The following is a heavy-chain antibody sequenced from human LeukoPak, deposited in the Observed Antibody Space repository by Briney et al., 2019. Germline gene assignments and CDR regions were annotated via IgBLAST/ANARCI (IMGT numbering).Heavy chain of an antibody. D-gene: IGHD3-16*02. Sequence: ASVKVSCKASGGTFSSYAISWVRQAPGQGLEWMGGIIPIFGTANYAQKFQGRVTITADKSTSTAYMELSSLRSEDTAVYYCARGYDYVWGSYRFDAFDIWGQGTMVTVSS. CDR3: ARGYDYVWGSYRFDAFDI. J-gene: IGHJ3*02. CDR2: IIPIFGTA. V-gene: IGHV1-69*06. CDR1: GGTFSSYA.